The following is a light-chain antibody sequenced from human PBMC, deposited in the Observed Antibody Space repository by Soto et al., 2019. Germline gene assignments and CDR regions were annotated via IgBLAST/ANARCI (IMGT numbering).Light chain of an antibody. J-gene: IGLJ1*01. CDR1: SSDVGSYNR. Sequence: QSALTQPPSVSGSPGQSVTISCTGTSSDVGSYNRVSWYQQPPGTAPKLMIYEVSNRPSGVPDRFSGSKSGNTAPLTISGRQAEDEADYYCSSYTSSSTYVFGTGTKVTVL. CDR3: SSYTSSSTYV. CDR2: EVS. V-gene: IGLV2-18*02.